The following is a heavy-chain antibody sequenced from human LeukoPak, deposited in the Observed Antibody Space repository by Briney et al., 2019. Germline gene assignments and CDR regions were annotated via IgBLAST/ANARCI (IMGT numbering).Heavy chain of an antibody. J-gene: IGHJ6*02. CDR1: GFTFSSYG. CDR3: ARDPGSPYYYYGMDV. Sequence: GRSLRLSCAASGFTFSSYGMHWVRQAPGKGLEWVAVIWYDGSNKYYADSVKGRFTISRDNSKNTLYLQMNSLRAEDTAVHYCARDPGSPYYYYGMDVWGQGTTVTVSS. D-gene: IGHD2-15*01. CDR2: IWYDGSNK. V-gene: IGHV3-33*01.